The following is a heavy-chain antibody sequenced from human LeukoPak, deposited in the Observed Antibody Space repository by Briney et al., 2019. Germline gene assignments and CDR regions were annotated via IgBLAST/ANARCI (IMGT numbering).Heavy chain of an antibody. CDR2: IWYDGSEK. CDR1: GSSLSYYA. D-gene: IGHD2-15*01. CDR3: ARGTSDGPVAQLDH. V-gene: IGHV3-33*01. J-gene: IGHJ4*02. Sequence: GGSLRLSCAASGSSLSYYAMHWVRQAPGKGLEWVSVIWYDGSEKYYVDSVKGRFTISRDNSKNSLYLQMNSLRVEDTAVYYCARGTSDGPVAQLDHWGQGTLVTVAS.